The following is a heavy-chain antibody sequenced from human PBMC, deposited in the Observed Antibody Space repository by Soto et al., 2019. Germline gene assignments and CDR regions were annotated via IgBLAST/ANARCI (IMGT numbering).Heavy chain of an antibody. CDR1: GFSLSTSGVT. V-gene: IGHV2-5*02. CDR3: ARKPHTFDY. CDR2: IYWDDDT. Sequence: QITLKESGPTLVKPTQTLTLTCTCSGFSLSTSGVTVGWIRQSPGKALEWLALIYWDDDTRYSPSLKSRLTLTKDTSKNQVVLTMTSMDPVDTATYYRARKPHTFDYWGQGTLVTVSS. J-gene: IGHJ4*02.